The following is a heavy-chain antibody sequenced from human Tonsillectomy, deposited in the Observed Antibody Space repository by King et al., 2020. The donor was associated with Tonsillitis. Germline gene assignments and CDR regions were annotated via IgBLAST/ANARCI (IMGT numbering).Heavy chain of an antibody. J-gene: IGHJ4*02. CDR3: ARHGFSSYYDSSGYGDY. V-gene: IGHV5-51*01. D-gene: IGHD3-22*01. CDR2: IFPDDSDV. CDR1: GYSFTSYW. Sequence: QLVQSGAEVKKPGESLKISCKGSGYSFTSYWIGWVRQMPGKGLEWMGIIFPDDSDVRYSPSFQGQVIISADKSITTAYLQWSSLKASDTAMYYCARHGFSSYYDSSGYGDYWGQGTLVTVSS.